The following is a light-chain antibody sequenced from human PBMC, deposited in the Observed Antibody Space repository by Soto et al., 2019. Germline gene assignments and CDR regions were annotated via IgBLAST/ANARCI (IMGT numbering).Light chain of an antibody. CDR3: QQRSNWPPTWT. CDR1: QSVSSY. CDR2: DAS. Sequence: EIVLSQSPATLSLSPGERATLSCRASQSVSSYLAWYQHKPGQAPRLLIYDASKRATGIPARFSGSGSGTDCTLTISSLEPEDFAVYYCQQRSNWPPTWTFGQGTKVEVK. V-gene: IGKV3-11*01. J-gene: IGKJ1*01.